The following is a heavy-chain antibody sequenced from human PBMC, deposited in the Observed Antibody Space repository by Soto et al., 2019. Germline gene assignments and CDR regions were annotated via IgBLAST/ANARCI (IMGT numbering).Heavy chain of an antibody. V-gene: IGHV4-59*08. Sequence: SETLSLTCTVSGASINNYYWSWIRQPPGKGLELIGYISHTGTTHYNPSLRSRVTISVDTSKNQFSLNLRSVTAADSAVYYCGRSHGGYWGQGTPVTVSS. CDR1: GASINNYY. D-gene: IGHD3-16*01. CDR2: ISHTGTT. CDR3: GRSHGGY. J-gene: IGHJ4*02.